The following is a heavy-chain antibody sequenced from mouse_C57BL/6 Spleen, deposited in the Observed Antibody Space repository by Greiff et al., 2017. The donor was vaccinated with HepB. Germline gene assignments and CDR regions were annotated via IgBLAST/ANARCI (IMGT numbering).Heavy chain of an antibody. J-gene: IGHJ3*01. CDR3: ARGMTTVVATPAY. CDR1: GYTFTSYW. CDR2: INPSSGYT. Sequence: QVQLQQSGAELAKPGASVKLSCKASGYTFTSYWMHWVKQRPGQGLEWIGYINPSSGYTKYNQKFKDKATLTADKSSSTAYMQLSSLTYEDSAVYYCARGMTTVVATPAYWGQGTLVTVSA. D-gene: IGHD1-1*01. V-gene: IGHV1-7*01.